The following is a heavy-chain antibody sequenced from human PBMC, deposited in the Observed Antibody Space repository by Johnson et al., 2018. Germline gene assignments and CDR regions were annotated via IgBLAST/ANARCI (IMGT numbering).Heavy chain of an antibody. CDR1: GGTFSSYA. V-gene: IGHV1-69*12. Sequence: QVQLVQSGAEVKKPGSSVKVSCKASGGTFSSYAISWVRQAPGQGLEWLGGIIPIFGTANYAQKFQGRVTITADESTSTAYMELISLRSEDTAVYYCARATYYYDSSGEVEYFQHWGQGTLVTVSS. CDR2: IIPIFGTA. CDR3: ARATYYYDSSGEVEYFQH. D-gene: IGHD3-22*01. J-gene: IGHJ1*01.